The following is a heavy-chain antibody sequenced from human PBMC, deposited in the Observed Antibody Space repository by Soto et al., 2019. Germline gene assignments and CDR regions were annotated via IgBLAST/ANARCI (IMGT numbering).Heavy chain of an antibody. J-gene: IGHJ4*02. V-gene: IGHV4-61*01. CDR3: AKDTYYYDSSGYYVFDY. Sequence: SETLSLTCPVSGGSVSSGSYYWSWIRQPPGKGLEWIGYIYYSGSTNYNPSLKSRVTISVDTSKNQFSLKLNSLRAEDTAIYYCAKDTYYYDSSGYYVFDYWGQGALVTVSS. CDR1: GGSVSSGSYY. CDR2: IYYSGST. D-gene: IGHD3-22*01.